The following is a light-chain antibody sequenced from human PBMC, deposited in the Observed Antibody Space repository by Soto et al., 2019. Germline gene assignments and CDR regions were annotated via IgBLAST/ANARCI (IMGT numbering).Light chain of an antibody. V-gene: IGLV2-14*01. CDR3: SSYKSSSSYV. J-gene: IGLJ1*01. Sequence: QSVLAQPASVSGSPGQSITISCTGTSSDVGAYNYVSWYQQHPGKAPKLMIYEVSNRPSGVSNRFSGSKSGNTASLTIFGLQAEDEADYYCSSYKSSSSYVFGTGTKVTVL. CDR1: SSDVGAYNY. CDR2: EVS.